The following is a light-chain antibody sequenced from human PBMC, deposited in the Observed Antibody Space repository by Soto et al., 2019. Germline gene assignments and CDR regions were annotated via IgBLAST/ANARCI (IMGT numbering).Light chain of an antibody. V-gene: IGKV3D-20*02. Sequence: EIVLTQSPGTLSLSPGERATLSCRASQSVSSKYLAWYQQKPGRDPRVLIYGTSIRASGVPERFSGGGSGTDFTLTITRLEPEDFAVYYCQQRSNWTLTFGGGTKVEIK. CDR1: QSVSSKY. J-gene: IGKJ4*01. CDR3: QQRSNWTLT. CDR2: GTS.